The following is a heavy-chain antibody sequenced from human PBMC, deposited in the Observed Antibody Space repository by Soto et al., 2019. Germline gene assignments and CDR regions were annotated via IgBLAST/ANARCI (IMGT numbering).Heavy chain of an antibody. CDR2: IYYSGST. CDR3: ARQVSSSWYVGYYYYMDV. Sequence: SETLSLTCTVSGGSISSSSYYWGWIRQPPGKGLEWIGSIYYSGSTYYNPSLKSRVTISVDTSKNLFSLKLSSVTAADTAVYYCARQVSSSWYVGYYYYMDVWGKGTTVTVSS. J-gene: IGHJ6*03. CDR1: GGSISSSSYY. D-gene: IGHD6-13*01. V-gene: IGHV4-39*01.